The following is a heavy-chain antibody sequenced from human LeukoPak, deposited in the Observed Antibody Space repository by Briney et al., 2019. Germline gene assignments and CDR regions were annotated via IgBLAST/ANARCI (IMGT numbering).Heavy chain of an antibody. J-gene: IGHJ4*02. CDR1: GFTFSSYG. CDR3: ARRAGAYSHAYDY. V-gene: IGHV3-23*01. Sequence: PGGSLRLSCAASGFTFSSYGMSWVRQAPGKGLEWVSAISCSGGSTYYADSVKGRFTISRDNSKNTLYLQMNSLRAEDTAVYYCARRAGAYSHAYDYWGQGTLVTVSS. CDR2: ISCSGGST. D-gene: IGHD4/OR15-4a*01.